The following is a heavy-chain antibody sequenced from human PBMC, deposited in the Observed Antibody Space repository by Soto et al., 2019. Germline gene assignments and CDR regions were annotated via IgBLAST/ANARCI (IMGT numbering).Heavy chain of an antibody. CDR3: ARRRVATIRGNWFDP. J-gene: IGHJ5*02. Sequence: TSETLSLTCTVSGGSISSYYWSWIRQPPGKGLEWIGYIYYSGSTNYNPSLKSRVTISVDTSKNQFSLKLSSVTAADTAVYYCARRRVATIRGNWFDPWGQGTLVTVSS. CDR2: IYYSGST. V-gene: IGHV4-59*01. D-gene: IGHD5-12*01. CDR1: GGSISSYY.